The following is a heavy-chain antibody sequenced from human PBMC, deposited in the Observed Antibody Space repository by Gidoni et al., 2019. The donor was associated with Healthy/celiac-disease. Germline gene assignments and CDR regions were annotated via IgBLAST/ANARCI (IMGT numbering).Heavy chain of an antibody. D-gene: IGHD1-26*01. CDR2: INWNGGST. CDR1: GFTFDDYG. Sequence: EVQLVESGGGVVRPGGSRRRSCAASGFTFDDYGMSWVRQAPGKGLEWVPGINWNGGSTGYADSVKGRFTISRDNAKNSLYLQMNSLRAEDTALYHCARGGSGSYENAFDIWGQGTMVTVSS. V-gene: IGHV3-20*01. CDR3: ARGGSGSYENAFDI. J-gene: IGHJ3*02.